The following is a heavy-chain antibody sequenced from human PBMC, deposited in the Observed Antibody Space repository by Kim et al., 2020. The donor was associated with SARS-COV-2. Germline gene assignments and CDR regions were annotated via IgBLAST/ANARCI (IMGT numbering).Heavy chain of an antibody. CDR1: GDSFSNFA. CDR3: ATAPTMLRRAYYFDS. Sequence: SVKVSCRTSGDSFSNFALSWVRQDPGEGLEWMGGIIPIFHTPKYPQKFQGRVTITADASTSTAYLELSSLRSDDTAIYFCATAPTMLRRAYYFDSWGQGTLVTVSS. J-gene: IGHJ4*02. CDR2: IIPIFHTP. D-gene: IGHD3-10*01. V-gene: IGHV1-69*13.